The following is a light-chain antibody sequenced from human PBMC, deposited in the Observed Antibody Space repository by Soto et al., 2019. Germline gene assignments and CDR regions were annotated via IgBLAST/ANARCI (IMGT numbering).Light chain of an antibody. Sequence: DIQMTQSPSTLSASVGDRVTITCRASQSISIWLAWYQQKPGKAPKILIYKASSLESGVPARFSGSGSGTDFTLTISSLEPEDFAVYYCQQRSNWPRITFGQGTRLEI. CDR3: QQRSNWPRIT. CDR1: QSISIW. CDR2: KAS. V-gene: IGKV1-5*03. J-gene: IGKJ5*01.